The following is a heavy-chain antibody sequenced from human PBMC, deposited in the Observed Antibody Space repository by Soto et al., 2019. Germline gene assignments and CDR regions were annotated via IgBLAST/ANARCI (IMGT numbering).Heavy chain of an antibody. CDR1: GFSFGSYA. Sequence: PGGSLRLSCIASGFSFGSYAMSWVRQAPGKGLEWVSGIHEGDDKTFYADSVKGRFTISRDNSKNTLHLQMSSLRAEDEAIYYCARAPYFYYGLDVWGQGTTVTVS. V-gene: IGHV3-23*01. CDR2: IHEGDDKT. J-gene: IGHJ6*02. CDR3: ARAPYFYYGLDV.